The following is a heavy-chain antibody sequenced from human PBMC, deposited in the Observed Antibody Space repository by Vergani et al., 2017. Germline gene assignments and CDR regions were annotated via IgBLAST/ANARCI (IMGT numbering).Heavy chain of an antibody. J-gene: IGHJ4*02. V-gene: IGHV3-30*02. D-gene: IGHD3-22*01. CDR2: IRYDGSNK. CDR3: ARDGTDIFVSSSDYSHLLYY. CDR1: GFTFSSYG. Sequence: QVQLVESGGGVVQPGGSLRLSCAALGFTFSSYGMHWVRQAPGKGREWVAFIRYDGSNKYYADSVKGRFTISRDNSKNTLYLQMDRLTTDDTAVYFCARDGTDIFVSSSDYSHLLYYWGQGILVTVSS.